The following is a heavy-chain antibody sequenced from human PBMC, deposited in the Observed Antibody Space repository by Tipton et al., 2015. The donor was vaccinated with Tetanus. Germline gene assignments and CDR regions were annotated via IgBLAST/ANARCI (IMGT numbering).Heavy chain of an antibody. CDR1: GFTFIFYP. D-gene: IGHD6-19*01. V-gene: IGHV3-64*02. J-gene: IGHJ4*02. Sequence: SLRLSCAASGFTFIFYPMHWVRQAPGKGLEYVASILGNGDSPGYAESVKGRFTISRDNSKNTLYIQMESLRAEDTAVYYCTRDRDGGWSFASWGRGPLLTVSS. CDR2: ILGNGDSP. CDR3: TRDRDGGWSFAS.